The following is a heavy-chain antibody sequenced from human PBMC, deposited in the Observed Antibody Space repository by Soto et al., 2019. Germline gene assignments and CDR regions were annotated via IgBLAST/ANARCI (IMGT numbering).Heavy chain of an antibody. CDR1: GFTFSDYY. CDR2: ISSSSSYT. Sequence: GSLRLSCAASGFTFSDYYMSWIRQAPGKGLEWVSYISSSSSYTNYADSVKGRFTISRDNAKNSVYLQMNSLRAEDTAVYYCARDIVSGWSNYYYYGMDVWGQGTTVTVS. D-gene: IGHD6-19*01. J-gene: IGHJ6*02. CDR3: ARDIVSGWSNYYYYGMDV. V-gene: IGHV3-11*06.